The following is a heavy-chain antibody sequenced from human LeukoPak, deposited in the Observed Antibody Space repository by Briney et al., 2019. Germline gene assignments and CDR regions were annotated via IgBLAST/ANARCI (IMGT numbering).Heavy chain of an antibody. CDR1: GFTFDDFG. J-gene: IGHJ4*02. CDR3: ARGHTAVTRHFDF. CDR2: INWNGDRT. V-gene: IGHV3-20*04. Sequence: GGSLRLSCAASGFTFDDFGMSWVRQAPGKVLQWVSSINWNGDRTGYADALKGRFTISRDDAKNLLYLDMNSLRAEDTAVYYCARGHTAVTRHFDFWGQGTLVTVSS. D-gene: IGHD4-17*01.